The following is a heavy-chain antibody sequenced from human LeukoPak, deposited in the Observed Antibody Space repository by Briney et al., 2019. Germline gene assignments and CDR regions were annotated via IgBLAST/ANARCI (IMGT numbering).Heavy chain of an antibody. CDR3: ASSNWLRDANFDC. CDR1: GGSMNSYF. V-gene: IGHV4-59*08. CDR2: IYYSGST. D-gene: IGHD6-13*01. J-gene: IGHJ4*02. Sequence: SETLSLTCTVSGGSMNSYFWSWVRQPPGKGLEWIGYIYYSGSTNYNPSLKSRVTISVDTSKNQFSLRLTSVTAADTAVYYCASSNWLRDANFDCWGQGTLVTVSS.